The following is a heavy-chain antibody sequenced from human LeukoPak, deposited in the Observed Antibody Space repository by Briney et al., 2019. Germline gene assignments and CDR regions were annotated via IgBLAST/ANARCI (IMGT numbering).Heavy chain of an antibody. D-gene: IGHD5/OR15-5a*01. J-gene: IGHJ5*02. CDR3: ARSRSPINWFDP. CDR2: IYHSGYT. V-gene: IGHV4-30-2*01. CDR1: GGSISSGGDY. Sequence: SETLSLTCTVSGGSISSGGDYWSWIRQPPGKGLEWIGYIYHSGYTYYNPSPRSRVTISLDRSKNQFSLKVTSVTAADTAVYYCARSRSPINWFDPWGQGTLVTVSS.